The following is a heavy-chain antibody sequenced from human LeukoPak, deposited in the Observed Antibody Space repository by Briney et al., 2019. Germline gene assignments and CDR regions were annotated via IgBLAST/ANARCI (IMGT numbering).Heavy chain of an antibody. D-gene: IGHD3-10*01. Sequence: GGSLRLSCAASGFTFNNHAMSWVRQAPGKGLEWVSRLNLDGSTTSYADSVKGRFTISRDNAKNTLYLQMNSLRVDDTGVYYCARESSGSYWGWGQGTLVTVSS. CDR2: LNLDGSTT. V-gene: IGHV3-74*01. CDR3: ARESSGSYWG. CDR1: GFTFNNHA. J-gene: IGHJ4*02.